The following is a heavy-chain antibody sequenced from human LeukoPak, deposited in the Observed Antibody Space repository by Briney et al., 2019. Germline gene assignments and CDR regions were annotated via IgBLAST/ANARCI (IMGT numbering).Heavy chain of an antibody. Sequence: PGGSLRLSCAASGFTVSSNYMSWVRQAPGKGLEWVSVIYSGGSTYYADSVKGRFTISRDNSKNTLYLQMNSLRAEDTAAYYCARGYYYGSGSYFDYWGQGTLVTVSS. J-gene: IGHJ4*02. CDR3: ARGYYYGSGSYFDY. CDR1: GFTVSSNY. V-gene: IGHV3-53*01. D-gene: IGHD3-10*01. CDR2: IYSGGST.